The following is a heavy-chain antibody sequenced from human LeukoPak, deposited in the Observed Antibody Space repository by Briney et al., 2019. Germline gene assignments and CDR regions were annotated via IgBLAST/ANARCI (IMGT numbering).Heavy chain of an antibody. CDR1: GFTFSSYA. CDR2: ISGSGGST. D-gene: IGHD6-6*01. CDR3: ARHRSSWLIDY. Sequence: DPGGSLRLSCAASGFTFSSYAMSWVRQAPGKGLEWVSAISGSGGSTYYADSVKGRFTISRDNSKSTLYLQMNSLRAEDTAVYYCARHRSSWLIDYWGQGTLVTVSS. J-gene: IGHJ4*02. V-gene: IGHV3-23*01.